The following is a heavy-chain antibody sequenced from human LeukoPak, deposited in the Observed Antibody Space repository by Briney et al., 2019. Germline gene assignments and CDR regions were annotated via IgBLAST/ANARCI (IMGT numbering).Heavy chain of an antibody. D-gene: IGHD2-15*01. Sequence: GASVKVSCKASGYTFTSFYMHWVRQAPAQGLEWMGIINPSGRSTSYAQKFQRSVTMTRDTSTSTVYMELSSLRSEDTAVYYCARGYCSGGSCSRPYYYYMDVWGKGTTVTVSS. CDR3: ARGYCSGGSCSRPYYYYMDV. V-gene: IGHV1-46*03. CDR2: INPSGRST. CDR1: GYTFTSFY. J-gene: IGHJ6*03.